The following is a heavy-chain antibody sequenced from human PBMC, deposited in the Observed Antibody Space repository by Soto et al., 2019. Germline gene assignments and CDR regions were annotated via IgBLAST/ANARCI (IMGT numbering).Heavy chain of an antibody. CDR2: ITTNGHT. CDR1: GFTFSNCV. CDR3: AKEMFAAAYAATSPFDL. Sequence: PGGSLRLSCETSGFTFSNCVMTWVRQPPGKRLEWVSVITTNGHTSFADSVKGRFTISRDNSNNLLYLHMNGLRAEDTGRYFCAKEMFAAAYAATSPFDLWGQGTLVTVSS. V-gene: IGHV3-23*01. J-gene: IGHJ4*02. D-gene: IGHD2-8*01.